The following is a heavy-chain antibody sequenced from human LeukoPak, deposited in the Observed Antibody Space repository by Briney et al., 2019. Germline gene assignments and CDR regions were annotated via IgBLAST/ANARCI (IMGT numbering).Heavy chain of an antibody. V-gene: IGHV1-69*13. CDR3: ARSLAPRIAVDY. CDR1: GGTFSSYA. CDR2: IIPIFGTA. J-gene: IGHJ4*02. D-gene: IGHD6-19*01. Sequence: SVKVSCKASGGTFSSYAISWVRQAPGQGLEWMGGIIPIFGTANYAQKFQGRVTITADESTSTAYMELSSLRSEDTAVYYCARSLAPRIAVDYWGQGTLVTVSS.